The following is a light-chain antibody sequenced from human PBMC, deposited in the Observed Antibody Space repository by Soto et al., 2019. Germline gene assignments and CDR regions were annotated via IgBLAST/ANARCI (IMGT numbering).Light chain of an antibody. J-gene: IGKJ5*01. V-gene: IGKV3-11*01. CDR3: QQRNVWPPIT. Sequence: VLTQSPATLSLSPGERATLSCRASQSIHTSLAWYQQKPGQPPRLVVYDSTLRANGVPDRFGGSRSGTEFTLTINNLELEDFAVYYCQQRNVWPPITFGQGTRLEI. CDR2: DST. CDR1: QSIHTS.